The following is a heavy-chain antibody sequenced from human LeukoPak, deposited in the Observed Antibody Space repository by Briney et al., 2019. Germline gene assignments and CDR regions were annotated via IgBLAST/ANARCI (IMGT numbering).Heavy chain of an antibody. V-gene: IGHV3-13*01. J-gene: IGHJ4*02. CDR2: ICTAGDT. CDR3: ARVAKERVGGVYYFYY. D-gene: IGHD1-1*01. Sequence: GGSLRLSCAASGFTFSDYDMHWVRQATGKGLEWVSAICTAGDTYYTGSVKGRFTISRENAKNSLYLKMNSLSAGDTAVYYCARVAKERVGGVYYFYYWGQGTLVTVSS. CDR1: GFTFSDYD.